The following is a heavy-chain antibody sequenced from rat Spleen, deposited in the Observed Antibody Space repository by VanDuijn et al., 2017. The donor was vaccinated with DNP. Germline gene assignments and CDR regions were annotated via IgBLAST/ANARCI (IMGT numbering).Heavy chain of an antibody. CDR3: ARPDYSDGSYYYGWFAY. Sequence: EVRLVESDGGLVQPGRSLKLSCVASGFTFNDHYMAWVRQGPTKGLEWVAAISSGGGNTYYRDSVKGRFTISRDNAKSTLYLQMDSLRSEDTATYYCARPDYSDGSYYYGWFAYWGQGTLVTVSS. CDR2: ISSGGGNT. J-gene: IGHJ3*01. CDR1: GFTFNDHY. D-gene: IGHD1-12*02. V-gene: IGHV5-25*01.